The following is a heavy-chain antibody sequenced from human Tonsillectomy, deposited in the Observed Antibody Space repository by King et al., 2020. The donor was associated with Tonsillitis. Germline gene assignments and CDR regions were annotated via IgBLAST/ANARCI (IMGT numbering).Heavy chain of an antibody. CDR2: ISSSGNRT. CDR1: GFTFSSYA. J-gene: IGHJ4*02. Sequence: VQLVESGGGLVQPGGSLRLSCAASGFTFSSYAMSWVRQAPGKGLEWVSAISSSGNRTYYADSVKGRFSISRDNSKNPLYLQMNSLRAEDQAVYYCANSRGWYPPFDYWGQGTLVTVSS. D-gene: IGHD6-19*01. CDR3: ANSRGWYPPFDY. V-gene: IGHV3-23*04.